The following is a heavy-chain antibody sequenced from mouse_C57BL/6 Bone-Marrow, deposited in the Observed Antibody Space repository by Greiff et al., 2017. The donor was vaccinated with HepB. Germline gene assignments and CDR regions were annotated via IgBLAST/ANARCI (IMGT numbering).Heavy chain of an antibody. Sequence: VQLQQSGAELVKPGASVKLSCTASGFNIKDYYMHWVKQRTEQGLEWIGRIDPEGGETKYAPKFKGKATITTDTSSNTAYLQLSSLNSENTAVYYWASVITTVVATGDDWGQGTTLTVSS. CDR3: ASVITTVVATGDD. CDR2: IDPEGGET. J-gene: IGHJ2*01. CDR1: GFNIKDYY. V-gene: IGHV14-2*01. D-gene: IGHD1-1*01.